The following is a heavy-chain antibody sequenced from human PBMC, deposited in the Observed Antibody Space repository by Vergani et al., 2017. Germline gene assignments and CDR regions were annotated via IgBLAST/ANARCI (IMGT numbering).Heavy chain of an antibody. CDR2: IIPILGIA. D-gene: IGHD4-23*01. V-gene: IGHV1-69*02. Sequence: QVQLVQSGAEVKKPGSSVKVSCKASGGTFSSYTISWVRQAPGQGLEWMGRIIPILGIANYAQKFQGRVTITADKSTSTAYMELSSLRSEDTAVYYCARGLTYGGKPSRYGMDVWGQGTTVTVSS. CDR1: GGTFSSYT. J-gene: IGHJ6*02. CDR3: ARGLTYGGKPSRYGMDV.